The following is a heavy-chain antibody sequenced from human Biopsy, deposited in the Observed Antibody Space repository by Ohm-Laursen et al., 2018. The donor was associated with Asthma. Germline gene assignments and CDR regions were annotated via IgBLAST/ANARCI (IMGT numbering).Heavy chain of an antibody. Sequence: LSLTCAASGFTFSNYGMHWVRQAPGKGLEWVAVISFDGSNKDFADSVKGRFTISRDNSKNTMYLEMTSLRAEDTAVYYCVKDTDEDRGGWYTFEVWGPGTMVTVSS. CDR2: ISFDGSNK. CDR1: GFTFSNYG. CDR3: VKDTDEDRGGWYTFEV. J-gene: IGHJ3*01. D-gene: IGHD2-15*01. V-gene: IGHV3-30*18.